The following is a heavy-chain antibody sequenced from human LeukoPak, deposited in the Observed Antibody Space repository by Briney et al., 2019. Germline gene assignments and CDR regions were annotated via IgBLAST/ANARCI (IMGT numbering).Heavy chain of an antibody. CDR3: ASDSSGYYFTPSGY. CDR2: IIPIFGTA. J-gene: IGHJ4*02. CDR1: GYTFTSYG. Sequence: ASVKVSCKASGYTFTSYGISWVRQAPGQGLEWMGGIIPIFGTANYAQKFQGRVTITADESTSTAYMELSSLRSEDTAVYYCASDSSGYYFTPSGYWGQGTLVTVSS. V-gene: IGHV1-69*13. D-gene: IGHD3-22*01.